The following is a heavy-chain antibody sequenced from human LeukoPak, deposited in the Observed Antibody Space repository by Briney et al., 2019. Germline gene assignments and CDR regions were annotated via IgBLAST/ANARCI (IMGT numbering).Heavy chain of an antibody. J-gene: IGHJ4*02. CDR1: GFTFSSYA. CDR2: IYSGGST. V-gene: IGHV3-66*01. Sequence: GGSLRLSCAASGFTFSSYAMSWVRQAPGKGLEWVSVIYSGGSTYYAASVKGRFTISRDTSKNTLYLQMNSLRVEDTALYYCARTLGSGSYKYYFDYWGQGTLVTVSS. CDR3: ARTLGSGSYKYYFDY. D-gene: IGHD3-10*02.